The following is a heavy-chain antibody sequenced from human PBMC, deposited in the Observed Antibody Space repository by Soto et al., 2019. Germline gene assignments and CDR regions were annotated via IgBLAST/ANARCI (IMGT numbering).Heavy chain of an antibody. J-gene: IGHJ4*01. D-gene: IGHD1-1*01. V-gene: IGHV1-8*01. CDR2: MNPNSGNT. CDR1: GYTFTSYD. CDR3: ALGNEYGSNFDY. Sequence: QVQLVQSGAEVKKPGASVKVSCKASGYTFTSYDINWVRQATGQGLESMGWMNPNSGNTGYAQKFQGRVTMTRNTCRNTAIMGLSKLTFEDPAMYNWALGNEYGSNFDYWGQRTLVTDSS.